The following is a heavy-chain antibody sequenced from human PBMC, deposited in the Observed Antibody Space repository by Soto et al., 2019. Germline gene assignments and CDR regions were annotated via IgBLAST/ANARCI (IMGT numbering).Heavy chain of an antibody. D-gene: IGHD5-12*01. Sequence: QVQLVQSGAEVKKPGASVKVSCTASGYTLTHYYMHWVRQAPGQGPEWVGVINPSTLVTSYAQKFQGRVTMTRDTYTSTVYMELHSLISEDTAVYYCARNGQTYDYYFFDNWGQGTLVTVSS. J-gene: IGHJ4*02. V-gene: IGHV1-46*01. CDR1: GYTLTHYY. CDR3: ARNGQTYDYYFFDN. CDR2: INPSTLVT.